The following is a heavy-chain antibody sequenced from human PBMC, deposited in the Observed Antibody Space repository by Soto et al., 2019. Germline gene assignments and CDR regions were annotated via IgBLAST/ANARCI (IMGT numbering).Heavy chain of an antibody. CDR1: GYTFSNYA. V-gene: IGHV1-45*02. D-gene: IGHD5-18*01. J-gene: IGHJ3*02. CDR3: ASTAMVREPSTAFDI. Sequence: SVKVSCKACGYTFSNYAMHWVRQAPGQALEWMGWITPFNGNTNYAQKFQDRVTITRDRSMSTAYMELSSLRSEDTAMYYCASTAMVREPSTAFDIWGQGTMVTVSS. CDR2: ITPFNGNT.